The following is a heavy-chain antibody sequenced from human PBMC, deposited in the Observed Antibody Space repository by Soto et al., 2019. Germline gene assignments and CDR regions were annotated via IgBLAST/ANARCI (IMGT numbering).Heavy chain of an antibody. J-gene: IGHJ6*02. Sequence: LSLTCTVSGGSISSGDYYLSWIRQPPWKGLEWIGYIYYSGSTYYNPSLKSRVTISVDTSKNQFSLKLSSVTAADTAVYYCARITIFGVVPTNYGMDVWGQGTTVTVSS. CDR3: ARITIFGVVPTNYGMDV. D-gene: IGHD3-3*01. CDR2: IYYSGST. V-gene: IGHV4-30-4*01. CDR1: GGSISSGDYY.